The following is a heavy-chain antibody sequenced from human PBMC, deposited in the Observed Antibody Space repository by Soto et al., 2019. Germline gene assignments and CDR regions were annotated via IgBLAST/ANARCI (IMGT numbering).Heavy chain of an antibody. J-gene: IGHJ6*02. V-gene: IGHV4-59*01. Sequence: SETLSLTCTVSGGSISSYYWSWIRQPPGKGLEWIGYIYYSGSTNYNPSLKSRVTISVDTSKNQFSLKLSSVTAADTAVYYCARGPYYYGMDVWGQGTPVTVSS. CDR2: IYYSGST. CDR3: ARGPYYYGMDV. CDR1: GGSISSYY.